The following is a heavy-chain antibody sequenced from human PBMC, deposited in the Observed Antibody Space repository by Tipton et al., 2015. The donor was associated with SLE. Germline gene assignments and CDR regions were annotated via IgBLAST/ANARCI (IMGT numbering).Heavy chain of an antibody. Sequence: LRLSCTVSGGSLSSYYWSWIRQSPEKGLEWIGYLSYSGSTNYNPSLESRVTISVDTSKNQFSLKLSSVTAADTAVYYCARQGAVAGFDNWGQGTLVTVSS. J-gene: IGHJ4*02. D-gene: IGHD6-19*01. V-gene: IGHV4-59*08. CDR2: LSYSGST. CDR1: GGSLSSYY. CDR3: ARQGAVAGFDN.